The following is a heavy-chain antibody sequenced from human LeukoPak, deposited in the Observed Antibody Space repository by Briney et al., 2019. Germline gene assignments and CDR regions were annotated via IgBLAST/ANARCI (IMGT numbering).Heavy chain of an antibody. V-gene: IGHV1-8*01. D-gene: IGHD2-8*01. J-gene: IGHJ4*02. CDR3: GRGRGNGRPENYFDY. CDR1: GYTFTSYD. Sequence: ASVKVSCKASGYTFTSYDINWVRQATGQGLEWMGWMNPNSGNTGYAQKFQGRVTMTRNTSISTAYMELNSLRSEDTAVYFCGRGRGNGRPENYFDYWGQGTLVTVSS. CDR2: MNPNSGNT.